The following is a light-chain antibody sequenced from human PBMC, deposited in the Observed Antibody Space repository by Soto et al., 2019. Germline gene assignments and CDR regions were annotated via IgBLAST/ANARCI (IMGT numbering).Light chain of an antibody. V-gene: IGLV2-23*01. Sequence: QSALTQPASVSGSPGQSITISCIGGNTDVGSYNLVSWYQHHSGKAPKLMIYEGSKRPSGVSNRFSGSKSGNTASLTISGLQAEDESDYYCCSYAGGSTWEFGGGTKLTVL. CDR2: EGS. CDR3: CSYAGGSTWE. J-gene: IGLJ3*02. CDR1: NTDVGSYNL.